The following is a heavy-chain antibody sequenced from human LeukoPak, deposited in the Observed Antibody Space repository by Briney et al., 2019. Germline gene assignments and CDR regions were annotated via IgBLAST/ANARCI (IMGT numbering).Heavy chain of an antibody. Sequence: PGESLKISXKGSGYSFTSYWIGWVRQMPGKGQEWMGIIYPGDSDTRYSPSFQGQVTISADKSISTAYLQWSSLKAPDTAMYYCARHSLERNTATLVYWGQGTLVTVSS. D-gene: IGHD5-18*01. CDR1: GYSFTSYW. V-gene: IGHV5-51*01. CDR3: ARHSLERNTATLVY. J-gene: IGHJ4*02. CDR2: IYPGDSDT.